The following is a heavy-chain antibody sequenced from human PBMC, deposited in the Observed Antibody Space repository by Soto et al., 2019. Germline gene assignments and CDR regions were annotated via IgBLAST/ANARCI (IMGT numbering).Heavy chain of an antibody. D-gene: IGHD7-27*01. CDR3: AKRRGEGFFDF. V-gene: IGHV3-23*01. Sequence: EVQLLESGGGLVQPGGSLRVSCAASGFTFSNFVMGWVRRAAGKGLEWVSAIGGTSGSTYYADSVKGRFIISRDNSKNTGSLQMNSLRAEDTAVYYCAKRRGEGFFDFWGRGTLVTVSS. J-gene: IGHJ2*01. CDR1: GFTFSNFV. CDR2: IGGTSGST.